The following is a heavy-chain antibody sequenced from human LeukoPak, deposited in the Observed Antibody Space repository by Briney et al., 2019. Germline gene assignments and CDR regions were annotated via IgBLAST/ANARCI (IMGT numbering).Heavy chain of an antibody. D-gene: IGHD5-18*01. CDR3: ARVDTAMINGNLDY. V-gene: IGHV3-21*01. Sequence: KPGGSLRLSCAASGFTFSSYGMNWVRQAPGKGLEWVSSISSSSSYIYYADSVKGRFTISRDNAKNSLYLQMNSLRAEDTAVYYCARVDTAMINGNLDYWGQGTLVTVSS. CDR2: ISSSSSYI. J-gene: IGHJ4*02. CDR1: GFTFSSYG.